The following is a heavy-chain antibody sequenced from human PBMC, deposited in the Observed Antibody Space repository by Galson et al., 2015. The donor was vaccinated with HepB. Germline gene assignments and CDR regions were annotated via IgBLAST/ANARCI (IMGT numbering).Heavy chain of an antibody. CDR3: ARESMPGPWGDY. CDR2: VSAKNGNT. Sequence: QSGAEVKKPGASVKVSCKASGYTFSTYGITWVRQAPGQGLEWMGWVSAKNGNTKYAQKFQDRVTMTTDTSTSTAYMELRSLRSDDTASYYCARESMPGPWGDYWGQGTLVTVSS. CDR1: GYTFSTYG. D-gene: IGHD7-27*01. V-gene: IGHV1-18*01. J-gene: IGHJ4*02.